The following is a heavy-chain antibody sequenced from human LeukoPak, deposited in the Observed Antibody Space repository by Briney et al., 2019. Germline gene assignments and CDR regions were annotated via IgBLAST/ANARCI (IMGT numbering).Heavy chain of an antibody. CDR1: GGSVSSYY. V-gene: IGHV4-59*02. CDR2: LSHSGSS. D-gene: IGHD6-13*01. CDR3: ATMPYSSSYGMDV. J-gene: IGHJ6*02. Sequence: SETLSLTCTVSGGSVSSYYWSWIRRPPGRGLEWIAYLSHSGSSDSNPSPTSRVTTLVDTSKNQFSLKLTSVTAADTAVYYCATMPYSSSYGMDVWGQGTTVTVSS.